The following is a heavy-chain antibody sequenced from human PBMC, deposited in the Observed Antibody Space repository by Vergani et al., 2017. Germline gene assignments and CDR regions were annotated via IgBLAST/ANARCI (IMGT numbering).Heavy chain of an antibody. D-gene: IGHD2-15*01. Sequence: QVQLQESGPGLVKPSETLSLTCTVSGDSVISTDYHWGWIRQPTGKGLEWIGSMDYSGSTSYTPSLESRISISFETTKSQFSLRLTSVTAADTAVYYCASKRGACRAAYCHSYDFWGPGTLVGVSS. CDR3: ASKRGACRAAYCHSYDF. V-gene: IGHV4-39*01. CDR1: GDSVISTDYH. J-gene: IGHJ4*02. CDR2: MDYSGST.